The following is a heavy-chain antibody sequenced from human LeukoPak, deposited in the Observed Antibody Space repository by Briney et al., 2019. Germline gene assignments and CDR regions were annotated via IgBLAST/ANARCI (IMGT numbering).Heavy chain of an antibody. CDR2: IIPIFGTT. CDR1: GGTFSSYE. V-gene: IGHV1-69*06. D-gene: IGHD2-8*01. CDR3: ARRYCTNGVCYDDRGAFDI. J-gene: IGHJ3*02. Sequence: ASVKVSCKASGGTFSSYEISWVRQAPGRGLEWMGGIIPIFGTTKYAQKFQGRVTVTADKSTSTAYMELSSLRSEDTAVYYCARRYCTNGVCYDDRGAFDIWGQGTMVTVSS.